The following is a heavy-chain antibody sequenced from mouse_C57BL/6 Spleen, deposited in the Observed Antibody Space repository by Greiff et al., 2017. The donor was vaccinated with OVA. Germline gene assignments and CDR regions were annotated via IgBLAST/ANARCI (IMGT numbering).Heavy chain of an antibody. Sequence: EVKLMESGGDLVKPGGSLKLSCAASGFTFSSYGMSWVRQTPDKRLEWVATISSGGSYTYSPASVKGRFTISRDNAKNTLYLQMSRLKSEDTAMYYCAREDGSRGCAMDYWGQGTSVTVSS. J-gene: IGHJ4*01. D-gene: IGHD1-1*01. CDR1: GFTFSSYG. CDR3: AREDGSRGCAMDY. CDR2: ISSGGSYT. V-gene: IGHV5-6*01.